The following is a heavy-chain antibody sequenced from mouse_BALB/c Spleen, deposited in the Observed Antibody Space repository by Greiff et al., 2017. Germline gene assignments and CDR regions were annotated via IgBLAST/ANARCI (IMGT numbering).Heavy chain of an antibody. V-gene: IGHV1-14*01. Sequence: VQLKQSGPELVKPGASVKMSCKASGYTFTSYVMHWVKQKPGQGLEWIGYINPYNDGTKYNEKFKGKATLTSDKSSSTAYMELSSLTSEDSAVYYCARWDRYGGFAYWGQGTLVTVSA. CDR3: ARWDRYGGFAY. CDR2: INPYNDGT. J-gene: IGHJ3*01. D-gene: IGHD2-14*01. CDR1: GYTFTSYV.